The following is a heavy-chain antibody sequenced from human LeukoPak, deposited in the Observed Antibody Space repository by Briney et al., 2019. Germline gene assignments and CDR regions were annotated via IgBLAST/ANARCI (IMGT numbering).Heavy chain of an antibody. V-gene: IGHV4-34*01. CDR3: ARDLAVDIAARLGFVYDN. J-gene: IGHJ4*02. CDR2: INHSGST. CDR1: GGSFSGYY. Sequence: PSETLSLTCAVYGGSFSGYYWSSIRQTPGRGLEWIGEINHSGSTNYNPSLKSRVTISVDTSKNKFSLKLSSVTAADTAVYYCARDLAVDIAARLGFVYDNWGQGTLVTVS. D-gene: IGHD6-6*01.